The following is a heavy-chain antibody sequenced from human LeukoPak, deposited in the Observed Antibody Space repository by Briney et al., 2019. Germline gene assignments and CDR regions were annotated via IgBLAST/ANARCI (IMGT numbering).Heavy chain of an antibody. CDR3: ARDYYGSGSYYRPDY. CDR1: GGTFSSYA. J-gene: IGHJ4*02. CDR2: IIPIFGTA. V-gene: IGHV1-69*13. D-gene: IGHD3-10*01. Sequence: SVKVSCKASGGTFSSYAISWVRQAPGQGLEWMGGIIPIFGTANYAQKFQGRVTITADESTSTAYMELSSLRSEDTAVYYCARDYYGSGSYYRPDYWGQGTLVTVSS.